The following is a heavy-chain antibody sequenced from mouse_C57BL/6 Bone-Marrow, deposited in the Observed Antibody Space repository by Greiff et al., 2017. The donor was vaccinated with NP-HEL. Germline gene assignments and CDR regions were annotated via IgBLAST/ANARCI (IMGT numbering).Heavy chain of an antibody. J-gene: IGHJ2*01. Sequence: VKLVESGAELARPGASVKLSCKASGYTFTSYGISWVKQRTGQGLEWIGEIYPRSGNTYYNEKFKGKATLTADKSSSTAYMELRSLTSEDSAVYFCARQNYYDYDGDYWGQGTTLTVSS. CDR1: GYTFTSYG. CDR3: ARQNYYDYDGDY. D-gene: IGHD2-4*01. CDR2: IYPRSGNT. V-gene: IGHV1-81*01.